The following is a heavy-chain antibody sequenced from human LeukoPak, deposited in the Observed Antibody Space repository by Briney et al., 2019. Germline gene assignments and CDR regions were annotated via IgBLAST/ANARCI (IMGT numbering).Heavy chain of an antibody. Sequence: GGSLRLSCAASGFTFSSYGMHCVRQAPGKGLEWVAFIRYDGSNKYYADSVKGRFTISRDNSKNTLYLQMNSLRAEDTAVYYCAKERDTAMVTIDYWGQGTLVTVSS. D-gene: IGHD5-18*01. V-gene: IGHV3-30*02. CDR1: GFTFSSYG. CDR2: IRYDGSNK. CDR3: AKERDTAMVTIDY. J-gene: IGHJ4*02.